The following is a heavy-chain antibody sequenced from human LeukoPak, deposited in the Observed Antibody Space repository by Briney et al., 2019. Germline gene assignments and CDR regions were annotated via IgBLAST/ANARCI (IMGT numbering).Heavy chain of an antibody. CDR2: IYYSGST. V-gene: IGHV4-59*01. CDR1: GGSINNYY. Sequence: SETLSLTCSVSGGSINNYYWSWIRQPPGKGLEWIGYIYYSGSTDYNPSLKRRVTISVDTSKNQFSLKLSSVTAADTAVYYCARALWRMSYAFDIWGQGTMVTVSS. J-gene: IGHJ3*02. CDR3: ARALWRMSYAFDI.